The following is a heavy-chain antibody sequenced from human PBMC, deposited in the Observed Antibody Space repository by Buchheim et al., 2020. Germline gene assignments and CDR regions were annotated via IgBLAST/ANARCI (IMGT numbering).Heavy chain of an antibody. V-gene: IGHV4-39*01. CDR3: ARKPAVIAVAREADDY. Sequence: QLQLQESGPGLVKPSETLSLTCTVSGGSISSSSYYWGWIRQPPGKGLEWIWSIYYSGSTYYNPSLKSRVTTSLDTSKNQFSLKLSSATAADTAVYYCARKPAVIAVAREADDYWGQGTL. D-gene: IGHD6-19*01. CDR2: IYYSGST. J-gene: IGHJ4*02. CDR1: GGSISSSSYY.